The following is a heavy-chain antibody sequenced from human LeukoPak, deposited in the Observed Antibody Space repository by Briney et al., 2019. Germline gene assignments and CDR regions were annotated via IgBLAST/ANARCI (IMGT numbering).Heavy chain of an antibody. J-gene: IGHJ4*02. V-gene: IGHV4-34*01. CDR3: ARPGIAAAGSLPEDY. D-gene: IGHD6-13*01. Sequence: PSETLSLTCAIYGGSFSGYYWSWIRQPPGKGLEWIGEINHSGSTNYNPSLKSRVTISVDTSKNQLSLKLSSVTAADTAVYYCARPGIAAAGSLPEDYWGQGTLVTVSS. CDR1: GGSFSGYY. CDR2: INHSGST.